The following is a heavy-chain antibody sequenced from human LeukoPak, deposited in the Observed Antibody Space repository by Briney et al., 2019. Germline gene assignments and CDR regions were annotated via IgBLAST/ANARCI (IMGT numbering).Heavy chain of an antibody. Sequence: PGGSLRLSCAASGFTFSTYWMSWVSQAPGKGLGWGGNIKEDGSDKYSGDSVKGRFTISGDNAKNSLYLQMNSLRAEDTAVYYCAREAPGYGGYGDWGQGILVTVSS. CDR1: GFTFSTYW. D-gene: IGHD5-12*01. CDR3: AREAPGYGGYGD. J-gene: IGHJ4*02. V-gene: IGHV3-7*01. CDR2: IKEDGSDK.